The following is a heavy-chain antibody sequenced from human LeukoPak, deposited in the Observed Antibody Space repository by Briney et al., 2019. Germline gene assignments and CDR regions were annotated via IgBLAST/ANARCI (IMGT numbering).Heavy chain of an antibody. V-gene: IGHV3-48*01. Sequence: PGGSLRLSCAASGFTFSHYSMNWVRQAPGKGLEWISYIGISSGNTKYADSVKGRFTISGDKAKNSVYLQMNSLRAEDTAVYYCARGGGPASPPVYYFDYWGQGTLVTVSS. J-gene: IGHJ4*02. CDR1: GFTFSHYS. D-gene: IGHD3-10*01. CDR2: IGISSGNT. CDR3: ARGGGPASPPVYYFDY.